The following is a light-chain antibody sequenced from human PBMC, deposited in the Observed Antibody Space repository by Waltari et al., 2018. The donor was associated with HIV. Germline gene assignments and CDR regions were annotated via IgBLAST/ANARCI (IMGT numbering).Light chain of an antibody. CDR1: PSDFGPSKL. CDR3: SSYEGDAIV. CDR2: EDN. V-gene: IGLV2-23*01. J-gene: IGLJ3*02. Sequence: QSALTQPASVSGSLGPSIPISCPGRPSDFGPSKLVSWYQQHPGKAPKLIIYEDNRWPSGISTRFSASKSGNTASLTISGLQAEDEADYYCSSYEGDAIVFGGGTELTVL.